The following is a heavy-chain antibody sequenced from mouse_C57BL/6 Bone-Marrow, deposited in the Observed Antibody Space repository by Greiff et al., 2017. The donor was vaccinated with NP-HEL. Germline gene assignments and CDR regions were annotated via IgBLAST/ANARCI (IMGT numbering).Heavy chain of an antibody. CDR2: IYPGDGDT. CDR1: GYAFSSYW. D-gene: IGHD2-1*01. CDR3: ARGGNCWYFDV. V-gene: IGHV1-80*01. J-gene: IGHJ1*03. Sequence: VKLQQSGAELVKPGASVKISCKASGYAFSSYWMNWVKQRPGKGLEWIGQIYPGDGDTNYNGKFKGKATLTADKSSSTAYMQLRSLTSEDSAVYFCARGGNCWYFDVWGTGTTVTVSS.